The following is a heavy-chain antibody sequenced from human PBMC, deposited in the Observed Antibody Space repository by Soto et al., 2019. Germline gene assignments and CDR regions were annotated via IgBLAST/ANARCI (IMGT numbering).Heavy chain of an antibody. Sequence: QVQLQESGPGLVKPSETLSLTCTVSGGSISSYYWSWIRQPPGKGLEWIGYIYYSGSTNYNPSLKSRVTISVDTSKNQFSLELSSVTAADTAVYYCARRGYDSSGYYYFDYWGQGTLVTVSS. CDR1: GGSISSYY. J-gene: IGHJ4*02. D-gene: IGHD3-22*01. CDR3: ARRGYDSSGYYYFDY. V-gene: IGHV4-59*01. CDR2: IYYSGST.